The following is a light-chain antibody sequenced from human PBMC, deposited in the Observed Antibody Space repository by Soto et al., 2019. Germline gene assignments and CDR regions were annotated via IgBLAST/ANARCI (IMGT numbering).Light chain of an antibody. CDR1: QGISGW. CDR3: QRDYNNIRT. J-gene: IGKJ1*01. V-gene: IGKV1-5*01. Sequence: DTQLTQSPSTLAASVGDRVTITCRASQGISGWLAWYQQKPGKAPRLLIYEASTLQSGVPSRFSGSGSGTDFTLTISSLQPEDFATYYCQRDYNNIRTFGQGTKVDIK. CDR2: EAS.